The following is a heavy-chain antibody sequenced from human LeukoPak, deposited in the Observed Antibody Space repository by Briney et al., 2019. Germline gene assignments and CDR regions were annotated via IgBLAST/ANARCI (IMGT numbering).Heavy chain of an antibody. Sequence: LPGGSLRLSCAASGFTVSSTYMSWVRQAPGKGLEWVSVIYTGDNTYYADSVKGRFTISRHNPNNTLYLQTNSLRVEDTAVYYCARGHYGDYSFDYWGQGTLVTVSS. CDR2: IYTGDNT. V-gene: IGHV3-53*04. D-gene: IGHD4-17*01. J-gene: IGHJ4*02. CDR1: GFTVSSTY. CDR3: ARGHYGDYSFDY.